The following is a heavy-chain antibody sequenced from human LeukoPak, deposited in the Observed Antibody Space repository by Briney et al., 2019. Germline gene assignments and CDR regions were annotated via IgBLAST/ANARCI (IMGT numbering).Heavy chain of an antibody. CDR3: ARPIETPDYGDYFFDY. D-gene: IGHD4-17*01. Sequence: KPGESFKFSCQGSGYRFTSYCIGWVRQVPGKGREWMGIVFPGDSDTRYSPSFQGQGTTSADHSISTAYPQWSSLKASHTAMYYCARPIETPDYGDYFFDYWGQETLLSVSS. V-gene: IGHV5-51*01. J-gene: IGHJ4*02. CDR1: GYRFTSYC. CDR2: VFPGDSDT.